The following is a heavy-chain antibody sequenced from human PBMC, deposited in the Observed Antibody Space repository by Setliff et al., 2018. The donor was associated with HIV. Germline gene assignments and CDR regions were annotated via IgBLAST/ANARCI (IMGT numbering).Heavy chain of an antibody. D-gene: IGHD5-18*01. V-gene: IGHV4-38-2*01. CDR3: ASQSGWIQLWLDY. CDR2: IYHSGST. Sequence: PSETLSLTCAVSGYSISSGYYWGWIRQPPGKGLEWIGSIYHSGSTYYNPSLKSRVTISVDTSKNQFSLKLGSVTAADTAVYYCASQSGWIQLWLDYWGQGTLVTVSS. CDR1: GYSISSGYY. J-gene: IGHJ4*02.